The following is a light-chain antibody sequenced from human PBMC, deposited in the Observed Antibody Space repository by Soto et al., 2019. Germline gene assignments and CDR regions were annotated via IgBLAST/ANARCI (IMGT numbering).Light chain of an antibody. Sequence: QSALTQPRSVSGPPGQSVSISCSGTSSDVGTYNYVSWYQQHPGKAPKLMIYDVSKRPSGVPDRFSGSKSGNTASLTISGLQAEDEADYYCQSYHSGNVVFGGGTKLTVL. CDR3: QSYHSGNVV. V-gene: IGLV2-11*01. CDR2: DVS. CDR1: SSDVGTYNY. J-gene: IGLJ2*01.